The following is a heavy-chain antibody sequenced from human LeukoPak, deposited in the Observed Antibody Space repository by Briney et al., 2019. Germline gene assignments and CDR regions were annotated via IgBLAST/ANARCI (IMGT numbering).Heavy chain of an antibody. Sequence: ASVKVSCKASGYTFTSYYMHWVRQAPGQGLEWMGGIIPIFGTANYAQKFQGRVTITADESTSTAYMELSSLRSEDTAVFYCARGTERYSGYERAFDIWGQGTMVTVSS. CDR2: IIPIFGTA. CDR3: ARGTERYSGYERAFDI. CDR1: GYTFTSYY. D-gene: IGHD5-12*01. V-gene: IGHV1-69*13. J-gene: IGHJ3*02.